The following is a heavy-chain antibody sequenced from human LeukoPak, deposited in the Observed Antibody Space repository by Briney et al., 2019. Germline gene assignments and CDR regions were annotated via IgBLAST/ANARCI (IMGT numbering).Heavy chain of an antibody. J-gene: IGHJ4*02. CDR3: AKDIATGSGSYRAPPHDS. Sequence: PGGSLTLSCAASGFTFDDYAMHWVRHVPGKGLEWVSLISGDGGSTYSADSVKGRFTISRDNSKNSLYLQMNSLRTEDTALYYCAKDIATGSGSYRAPPHDSWGQGTLVTVSS. V-gene: IGHV3-43*02. CDR1: GFTFDDYA. CDR2: ISGDGGST. D-gene: IGHD3-10*01.